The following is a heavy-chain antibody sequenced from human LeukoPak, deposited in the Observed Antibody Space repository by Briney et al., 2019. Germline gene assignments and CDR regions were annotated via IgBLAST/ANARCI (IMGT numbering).Heavy chain of an antibody. Sequence: GGSLRLSCAASGFTFSSYSMNWVRQAPGKGLEWVSYISSSSSTIYYADSVKGRFTISRDNAKNSLYLQMNSLRAEDTAVYYCARTRGSHPSPFDSWGQGTLVTVSS. CDR2: ISSSSSTI. CDR1: GFTFSSYS. J-gene: IGHJ4*02. D-gene: IGHD3-10*01. V-gene: IGHV3-48*01. CDR3: ARTRGSHPSPFDS.